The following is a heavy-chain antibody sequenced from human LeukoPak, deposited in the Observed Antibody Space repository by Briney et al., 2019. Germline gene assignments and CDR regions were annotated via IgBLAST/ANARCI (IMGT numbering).Heavy chain of an antibody. CDR2: VSGSGGST. J-gene: IGHJ4*02. V-gene: IGHV3-23*01. Sequence: GGSLRLSCTASGFMFSNYAMSWVRQAPGKGLDWVSGVSGSGGSTYYADSVKGRFTISRDNSKNTLYLQMNSLRAEDTAVYYCAKGASGYDLSGGDWGQGTLVTVSS. D-gene: IGHD5-12*01. CDR3: AKGASGYDLSGGD. CDR1: GFMFSNYA.